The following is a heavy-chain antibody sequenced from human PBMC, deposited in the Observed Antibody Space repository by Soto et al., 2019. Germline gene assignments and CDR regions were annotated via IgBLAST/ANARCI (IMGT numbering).Heavy chain of an antibody. CDR1: GTIFSSYT. CDR3: ARGLGGRMDY. V-gene: IGHV1-69*08. CDR2: IIPILGET. Sequence: QVQLVQSGAEVKKPGSSVRVSCKASGTIFSSYTISWVRQAPGQGLEWMGRIIPILGETNSAQKFQGRVTLTADKSTNTAYMQLNSLSLEDTAVYYCARGLGGRMDYWGQGTTVTASS. J-gene: IGHJ6*02. D-gene: IGHD3-16*01.